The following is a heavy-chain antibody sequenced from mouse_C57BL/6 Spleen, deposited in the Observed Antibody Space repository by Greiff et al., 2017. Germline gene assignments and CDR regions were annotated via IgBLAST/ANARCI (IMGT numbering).Heavy chain of an antibody. CDR1: GYTFTSYW. Sequence: QVQLQQPGAELVKPGASVKLSCKASGYTFTSYWMHWVKQRPGHGLEWIGMIHPNSGSTNYNEKFKSKATLTVDKSSSTAYMQLSSLTSEDSAVYYSARSWNGDYYDAMDYWGQGTSVTVSS. D-gene: IGHD2-13*01. CDR2: IHPNSGST. CDR3: ARSWNGDYYDAMDY. V-gene: IGHV1-64*01. J-gene: IGHJ4*01.